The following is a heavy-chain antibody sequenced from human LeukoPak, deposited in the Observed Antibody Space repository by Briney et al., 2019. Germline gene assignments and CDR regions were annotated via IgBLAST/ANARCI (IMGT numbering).Heavy chain of an antibody. J-gene: IGHJ5*02. CDR1: GGSFSGYY. V-gene: IGHV4-34*01. CDR2: INHSGST. Sequence: SETLSLTCAVYGGSFSGYYWSWIRQPPGKGLEWIGEINHSGSTNYNPSLKSRVTISVDTSKNQFSLKLSSVTAADTAVYYCARHLFRSSGWYHNWFDPWGQGTLVTVSS. D-gene: IGHD6-19*01. CDR3: ARHLFRSSGWYHNWFDP.